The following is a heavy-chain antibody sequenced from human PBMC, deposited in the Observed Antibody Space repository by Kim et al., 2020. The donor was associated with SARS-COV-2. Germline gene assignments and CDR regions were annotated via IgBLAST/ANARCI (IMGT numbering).Heavy chain of an antibody. CDR3: AREGPPPELLWFGELPKGGMDV. CDR1: GFTFSSYA. J-gene: IGHJ6*02. Sequence: GGSLRLSCAASGFTFSSYAMHWVRQAPGKGLEWVAVISYDGSNKYYADSVKGRFTISRDNSKNTLYLQMNSLRAEDTAVYYCAREGPPPELLWFGELPKGGMDVWGQGTTVTVSS. V-gene: IGHV3-30*04. D-gene: IGHD3-10*01. CDR2: ISYDGSNK.